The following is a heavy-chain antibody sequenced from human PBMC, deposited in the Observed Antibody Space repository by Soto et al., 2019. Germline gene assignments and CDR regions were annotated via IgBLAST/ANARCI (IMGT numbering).Heavy chain of an antibody. CDR1: GFTFSSYG. D-gene: IGHD6-13*01. J-gene: IGHJ4*02. CDR3: ARDDSGGGAAAFIDY. CDR2: IWYDGSNE. V-gene: IGHV3-33*01. Sequence: PGGSLRLSCAASGFTFSSYGMHWVRQAPGKGLEWVAVIWYDGSNEYYADSVKGRFTISRDNSKNTLYLQMNSLRAEDTAVYYCARDDSGGGAAAFIDYWGQGTLVTVSS.